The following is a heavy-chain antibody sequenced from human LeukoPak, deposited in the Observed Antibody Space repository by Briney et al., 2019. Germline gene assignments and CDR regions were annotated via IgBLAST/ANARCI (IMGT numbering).Heavy chain of an antibody. CDR3: ARRPTTSIVGATTNYFDH. Sequence: SETLSLTCTVSGDSISSYYWSWVRQPPGKGLEWIGYIYYSGSTEYNPSLKSRVTISVDTSKNQFSLKLSSVTAADTAVYYCARRPTTSIVGATTNYFDHWGQGTLVTVSS. V-gene: IGHV4-59*01. CDR1: GDSISSYY. CDR2: IYYSGST. J-gene: IGHJ4*02. D-gene: IGHD1-26*01.